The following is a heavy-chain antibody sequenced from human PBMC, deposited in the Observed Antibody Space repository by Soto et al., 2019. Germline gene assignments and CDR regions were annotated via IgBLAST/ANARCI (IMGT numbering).Heavy chain of an antibody. V-gene: IGHV1-18*01. J-gene: IGHJ5*02. D-gene: IGHD3-3*01. CDR1: GYTFTSYG. Sequence: ASVKVSCKASGYTFTSYGISWVRQAPGQGLEWMGWISAYNGNTNYAQKLQGRVTMTTDTSTSTAYMELRSLGSDDTAVYYCARDLRKRDYDFWSGYSVYFMNWFDPWGQGTLVTVSS. CDR2: ISAYNGNT. CDR3: ARDLRKRDYDFWSGYSVYFMNWFDP.